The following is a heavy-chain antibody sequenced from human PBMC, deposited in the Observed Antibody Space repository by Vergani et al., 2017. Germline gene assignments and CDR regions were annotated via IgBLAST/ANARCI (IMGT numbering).Heavy chain of an antibody. J-gene: IGHJ3*02. V-gene: IGHV4-39*02. Sequence: QLQLQESGPGLVKPSETLSLTCTVSGGSISSSSYYWGWIRQPPGKGLEWIGSIYYSGSTYYNPSLKSRVTISVDTSKNQFSLKLSSVTAADTAVYYCARDCSGGSFEDAFDIWGQGTMVTVSS. CDR2: IYYSGST. CDR3: ARDCSGGSFEDAFDI. D-gene: IGHD2-15*01. CDR1: GGSISSSSYY.